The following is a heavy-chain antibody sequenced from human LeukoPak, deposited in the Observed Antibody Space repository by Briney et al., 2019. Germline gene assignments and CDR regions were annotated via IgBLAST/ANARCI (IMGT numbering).Heavy chain of an antibody. CDR1: GFTFSSYW. CDR3: AKVRFGVTARYYFDY. Sequence: PGGSLRLSCAASGFTFSSYWMSWVRQAPAKGLEWVSVISTSGGSTYYADSVKGRFTISRDNSKNTLYLQMNSLRAEDTAVYYCAKVRFGVTARYYFDYWGQGTLVTVSS. J-gene: IGHJ4*02. CDR2: ISTSGGST. V-gene: IGHV3-23*01. D-gene: IGHD3-10*01.